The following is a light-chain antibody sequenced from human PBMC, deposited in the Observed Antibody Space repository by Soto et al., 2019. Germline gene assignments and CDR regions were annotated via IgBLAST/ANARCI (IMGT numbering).Light chain of an antibody. V-gene: IGKV3-11*01. CDR3: QQRSSWIT. J-gene: IGKJ5*01. Sequence: IVLTQSPGILAKSPWERSTLSCRASQSVSYYLAWYQQKPGHAPRLLIYDASNRATGIPARFSGSGSGTDFTLTISSLEPEDFAVHYCQQRSSWITFGQGTRLEI. CDR2: DAS. CDR1: QSVSYY.